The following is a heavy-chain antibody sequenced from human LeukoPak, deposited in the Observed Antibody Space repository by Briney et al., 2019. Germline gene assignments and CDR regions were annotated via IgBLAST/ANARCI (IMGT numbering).Heavy chain of an antibody. V-gene: IGHV1-69*13. D-gene: IGHD5-24*01. CDR3: ARVRTRDRYNMGVGAFHT. J-gene: IGHJ3*02. CDR1: GGTFSNYY. CDR2: IIPIFTTA. Sequence: SVKVSCKASGGTFSNYYISWVRQAPGQGLAWMGGIIPIFTTADYAQKFQGRVTITADESTSTAYMELSSLRSEDTAVYYCARVRTRDRYNMGVGAFHTWREGTMVSVSS.